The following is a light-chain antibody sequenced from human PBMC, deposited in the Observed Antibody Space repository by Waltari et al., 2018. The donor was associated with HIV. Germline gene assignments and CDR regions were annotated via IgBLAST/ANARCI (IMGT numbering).Light chain of an antibody. Sequence: VLTQSPGSLSLSPGERVTLCCRASQRIKNSLAWYQQKPGQAPRLLIYASSSMATGTPDRFSGSGSGTDFTLSISRLEPEDFAVYYCQQYGRSPRTFGQGTKVEIK. V-gene: IGKV3-20*01. CDR2: ASS. CDR1: QRIKNS. J-gene: IGKJ1*01. CDR3: QQYGRSPRT.